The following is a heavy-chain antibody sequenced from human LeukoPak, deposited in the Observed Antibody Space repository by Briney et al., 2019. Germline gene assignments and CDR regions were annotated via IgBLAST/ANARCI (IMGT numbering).Heavy chain of an antibody. D-gene: IGHD6-19*01. CDR2: IKQDGSEK. J-gene: IGHJ3*02. V-gene: IGHV3-7*01. CDR1: EFIFSSYW. CDR3: ARDSVGGWYGHGVFDI. Sequence: GGSLRLSCAASEFIFSSYWMSWVRQAPGKGLEWVANIKQDGSEKYYVDSVKGRFTISRDNAKNSVYLQMNSLRAEDTALYYCARDSVGGWYGHGVFDIWGQGTMVTVSS.